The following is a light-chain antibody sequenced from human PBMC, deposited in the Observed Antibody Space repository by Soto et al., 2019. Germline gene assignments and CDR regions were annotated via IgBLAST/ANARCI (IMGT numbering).Light chain of an antibody. J-gene: IGKJ4*01. CDR2: AAS. CDR1: QSISSW. V-gene: IGKV1-5*01. Sequence: IQMTQSPSTLSASVGDSVTITCRASQSISSWLAWYQQKPGKAPRLLIYAASFRATGIPARFSGSGSGTEFTLTISSLQSEDFAVYYCQQYNNWPLTFGGGTKVDI. CDR3: QQYNNWPLT.